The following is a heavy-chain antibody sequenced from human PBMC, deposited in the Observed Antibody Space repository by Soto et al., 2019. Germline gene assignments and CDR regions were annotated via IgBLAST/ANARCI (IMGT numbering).Heavy chain of an antibody. CDR2: ISSSSTYI. CDR3: ARFTLSFAGNTTGTYFDS. CDR1: GFTFSSYT. V-gene: IGHV3-21*01. J-gene: IGHJ4*02. Sequence: GGSLRLSCAASGFTFSSYTMNWVRQAPGKGLEWVSSISSSSTYIYYAVSVKGRFTISRDNAKNSLYLQMNSLRAEDTAVYFLARFTLSFAGNTTGTYFDSWGREPWSPSPQ. D-gene: IGHD2-2*01.